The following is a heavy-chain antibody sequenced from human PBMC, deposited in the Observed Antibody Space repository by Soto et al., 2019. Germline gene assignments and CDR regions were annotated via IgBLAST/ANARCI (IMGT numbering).Heavy chain of an antibody. D-gene: IGHD5-12*01. J-gene: IGHJ4*02. CDR1: GGSLSGYY. CDR3: AKYRRTDAEGYRLDF. Sequence: PPETLSPTCALSGGSLSGYYWSWIRPPPGKGLEWIGYVYYSGSTKYNHSLESRVTISVDMSNNQFSLMLTSVTAADTAVYYCAKYRRTDAEGYRLDFWGQGTLVTVSS. V-gene: IGHV4-59*01. CDR2: VYYSGST.